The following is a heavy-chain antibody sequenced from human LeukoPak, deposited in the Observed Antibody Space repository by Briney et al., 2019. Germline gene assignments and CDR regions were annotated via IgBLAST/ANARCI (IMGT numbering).Heavy chain of an antibody. D-gene: IGHD3-16*01. CDR2: INSDGSST. J-gene: IGHJ5*02. CDR1: GFTFSSYW. CDR3: ARGLGSPVPTWFDP. V-gene: IGHV3-74*01. Sequence: TGGSLRLSCAASGFTFSSYWMHWVRQAPGKGLVWGSRINSDGSSTSYAYSVKGRFTMSRDNAETTLYLQMNSLRAEDTAVYYCARGLGSPVPTWFDPWGQGTLVTVSS.